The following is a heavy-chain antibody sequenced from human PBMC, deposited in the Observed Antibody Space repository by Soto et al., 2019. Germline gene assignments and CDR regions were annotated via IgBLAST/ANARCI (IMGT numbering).Heavy chain of an antibody. Sequence: SETLSLTCTVSGGSISSGDYYWSWIRQPPGKGLEWIGYIYYSGSTYYNPSLKSRVTISVDTSKNQFSLKLSSVTAADTAVYYCARASIAAAGSFDYWGQGTLVTVSS. D-gene: IGHD6-13*01. CDR3: ARASIAAAGSFDY. CDR2: IYYSGST. CDR1: GGSISSGDYY. J-gene: IGHJ4*02. V-gene: IGHV4-30-4*01.